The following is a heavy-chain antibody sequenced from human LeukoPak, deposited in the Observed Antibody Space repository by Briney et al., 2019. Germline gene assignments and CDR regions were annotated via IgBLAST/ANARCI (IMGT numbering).Heavy chain of an antibody. Sequence: GGSLRLSCAASGFTFSSYAMSWVRQAPGKGLEWVSAISGSGGSTYYADSVKGRFTISRDNSKNTLYLQMNSLRAEDTAVYYCAKSLGYCSGGSCPYYFDYWGQGTLVTVSS. CDR3: AKSLGYCSGGSCPYYFDY. CDR1: GFTFSSYA. V-gene: IGHV3-23*01. D-gene: IGHD2-15*01. J-gene: IGHJ4*02. CDR2: ISGSGGST.